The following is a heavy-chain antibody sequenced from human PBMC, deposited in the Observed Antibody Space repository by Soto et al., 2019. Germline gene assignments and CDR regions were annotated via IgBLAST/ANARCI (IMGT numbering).Heavy chain of an antibody. CDR2: IYHSGTT. CDR3: ARSDYGDYRHQH. D-gene: IGHD4-17*01. Sequence: QVQLQESGPGLVKPSETLSLTCTVSGDSVSSGAYYWSWIRQPPGKGLEWIGYIYHSGTTNYNPPLKRLVTIALDTAQNQFSLKLTSVTAADTAVYYCARSDYGDYRHQHWGQGTLVTVSS. CDR1: GDSVSSGAYY. J-gene: IGHJ1*01. V-gene: IGHV4-61*08.